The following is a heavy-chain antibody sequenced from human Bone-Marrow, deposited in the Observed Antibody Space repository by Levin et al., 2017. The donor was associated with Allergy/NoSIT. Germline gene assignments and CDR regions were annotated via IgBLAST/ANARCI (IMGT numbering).Heavy chain of an antibody. CDR2: IYSYGHT. CDR3: ATFSSAWATLPPTGVGEYFDS. V-gene: IGHV4-39*01. Sequence: PSETLSLTCAVSGGPIRVSWRYWAWVRQSPGKGPEWLGTIYSYGHTYYHPSLWTRLSMSLDSSKSQFSLRLTSVTAADTAVYFCATFSSAWATLPPTGVGEYFDSWGQGSLVTVSS. D-gene: IGHD6-19*01. CDR1: GGPIRVSWRY. J-gene: IGHJ4*02.